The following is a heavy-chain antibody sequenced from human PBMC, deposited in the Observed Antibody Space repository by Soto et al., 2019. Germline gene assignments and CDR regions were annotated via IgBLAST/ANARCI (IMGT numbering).Heavy chain of an antibody. D-gene: IGHD3-16*01. V-gene: IGHV1-18*01. CDR1: GYTFTSYG. Sequence: GSSVKVSCKSSGYTFTSYGISWVRQAPGQGLEWMGWISAYNGNTNYAQKLQGRVTMTTDTSTSTAYMELRSLRSDDTAGYYCAKDWGTYYYYYGTYVWVQGTTVTVSS. CDR2: ISAYNGNT. J-gene: IGHJ6*02. CDR3: AKDWGTYYYYYGTYV.